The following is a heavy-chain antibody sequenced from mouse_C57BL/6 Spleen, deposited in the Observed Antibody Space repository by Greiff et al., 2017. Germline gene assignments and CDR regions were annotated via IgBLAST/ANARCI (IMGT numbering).Heavy chain of an antibody. CDR3: ARSGYGSLYFDY. Sequence: QVQLQQSGAELVRPGTSVKVSCKASGYAFTNYLIEWVKQRPGQGLEWIGVINPGSGGTNYNEKFKGKATLTADKSSSTAYMQLSSLTSEDSAVYFCARSGYGSLYFDYWGQGTTLTVSS. V-gene: IGHV1-54*01. CDR2: INPGSGGT. CDR1: GYAFTNYL. D-gene: IGHD1-1*01. J-gene: IGHJ2*01.